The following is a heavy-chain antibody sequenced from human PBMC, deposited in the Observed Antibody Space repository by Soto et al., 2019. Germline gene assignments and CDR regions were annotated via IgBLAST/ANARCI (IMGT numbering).Heavy chain of an antibody. CDR3: TTGSVEGV. V-gene: IGHV3-15*07. CDR2: IKTNTEGGTT. D-gene: IGHD2-15*01. Sequence: ESGGGFIYPGGSLRLSCAASGLTISNAWMNWVRQAPGKGLEWVGRIKTNTEGGTTDYAAAVKGRFTVSRDGSKNTLYLQMNSLRTEDTAVYYCTTGSVEGVWGQGTTVTVSS. CDR1: GLTISNAW. J-gene: IGHJ6*02.